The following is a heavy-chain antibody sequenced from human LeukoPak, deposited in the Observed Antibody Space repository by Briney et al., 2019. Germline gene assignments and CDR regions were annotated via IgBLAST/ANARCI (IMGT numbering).Heavy chain of an antibody. V-gene: IGHV1-18*01. CDR2: ISAHNGNT. J-gene: IGHJ6*02. D-gene: IGHD5-18*01. CDR3: ARANTALVLYGMDV. Sequence: ASVKLSCNASGYTFTSYGISWVRQAPAQGREWMGGISAHNGNTNYAQKVQGRVTMPTHTSTSTAYMKLRGLRSDDRAVYYCARANTALVLYGMDVWGQGTTVTVSS. CDR1: GYTFTSYG.